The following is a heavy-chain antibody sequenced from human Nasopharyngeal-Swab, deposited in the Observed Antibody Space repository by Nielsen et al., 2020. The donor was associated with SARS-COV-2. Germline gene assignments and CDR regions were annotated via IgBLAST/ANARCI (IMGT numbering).Heavy chain of an antibody. CDR2: LSGSGGST. Sequence: GGSLRLSCAASGFTFSSYAMSWVRQAPGKGLEWVSALSGSGGSTYYADSVKGRFTISRDNSKNTLYLQMNSLRAEDTAVYYCAKTTDTMVRGVITNYYYYGMDVWGQGTTVTVSS. D-gene: IGHD3-10*01. CDR3: AKTTDTMVRGVITNYYYYGMDV. V-gene: IGHV3-23*01. CDR1: GFTFSSYA. J-gene: IGHJ6*02.